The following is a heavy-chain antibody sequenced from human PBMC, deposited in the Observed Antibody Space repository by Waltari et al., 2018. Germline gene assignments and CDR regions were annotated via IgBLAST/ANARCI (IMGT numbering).Heavy chain of an antibody. V-gene: IGHV3-48*01. Sequence: EVQLVESGGGLVQPGGSLRLSCAASGLTFNSHAMNWVRQAPGWGEEWFSYISSSSCAIYYADSVKGRFTISRDNAKNSLYLQMNSLRADDTAVYYCASDPSIGSNLYRYFDFWGQGTLVTVSS. CDR3: ASDPSIGSNLYRYFDF. J-gene: IGHJ4*02. CDR2: ISSSSCAI. CDR1: GLTFNSHA. D-gene: IGHD2-8*01.